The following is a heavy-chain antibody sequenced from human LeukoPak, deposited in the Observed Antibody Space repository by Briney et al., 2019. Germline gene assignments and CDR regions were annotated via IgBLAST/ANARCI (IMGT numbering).Heavy chain of an antibody. D-gene: IGHD5-12*01. CDR3: ARDGYGGYNGFGYFDL. V-gene: IGHV4-59*12. J-gene: IGHJ2*01. CDR1: GGSISSYY. Sequence: SETLSLTCTVSGGSISSYYWSWIRQPPGNWLEWIGYISDSGSTNYNPSLKSRVTISVDTSKNQFSLKLSAETAADTAVYYCARDGYGGYNGFGYFDLWGRGTLVTVSS. CDR2: ISDSGST.